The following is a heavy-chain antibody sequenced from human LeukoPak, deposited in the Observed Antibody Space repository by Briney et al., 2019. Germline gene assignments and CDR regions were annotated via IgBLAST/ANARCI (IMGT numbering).Heavy chain of an antibody. CDR3: ARLSGWNGGHLEI. Sequence: QPGRSLRLSCAASGFTFSNYGLHWVRQAPGKGLEWVAVISNDGCTKYYADSVKGRFTISRDNSKNTLYVQMNSLRDEDTAVYYCARLSGWNGGHLEIWGQGTMVTVSS. D-gene: IGHD6-19*01. V-gene: IGHV3-30*03. J-gene: IGHJ3*02. CDR1: GFTFSNYG. CDR2: ISNDGCTK.